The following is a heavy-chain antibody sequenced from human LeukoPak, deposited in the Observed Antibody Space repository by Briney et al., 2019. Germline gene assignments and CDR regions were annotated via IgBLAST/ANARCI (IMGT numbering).Heavy chain of an antibody. V-gene: IGHV4-59*11. CDR3: AREYSSSSYFDY. CDR2: IYYSGST. J-gene: IGHJ4*02. Sequence: SETLSLTCTVSGGSISSHYWSWIRQPPGKGLKWIGYIYYSGSTNYNPSLKSQVTISVDTSKNQFSLKLSSVTAADTAEYYCAREYSSSSYFDYWGQGTLVTVSS. D-gene: IGHD6-6*01. CDR1: GGSISSHY.